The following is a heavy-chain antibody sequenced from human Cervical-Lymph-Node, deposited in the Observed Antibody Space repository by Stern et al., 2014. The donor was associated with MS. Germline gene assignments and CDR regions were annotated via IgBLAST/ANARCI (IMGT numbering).Heavy chain of an antibody. D-gene: IGHD4-17*01. J-gene: IGHJ1*01. CDR3: AREEDGDNWYFQH. V-gene: IGHV1-18*01. CDR1: GYTFPNYG. CDR2: ISAYNGNT. Sequence: VQLVESGAEVKKPGASVKVSCKASGYTFPNYGITWVRQAPGQGLEWMGWISAYNGNTNYAQKLQGRVTMTTDTSTSTAYMELRTLRSDDTAVYYCAREEDGDNWYFQHWGQGTLVTVSS.